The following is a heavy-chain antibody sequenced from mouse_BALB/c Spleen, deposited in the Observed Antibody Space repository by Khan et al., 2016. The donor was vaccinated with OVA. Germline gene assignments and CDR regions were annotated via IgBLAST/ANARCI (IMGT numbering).Heavy chain of an antibody. CDR1: GYSFTTYY. D-gene: IGHD3-3*01. Sequence: VQLQQSGPELMKPGASVKISCKASGYSFTTYYMHWVKQSHGKSLEWIGYIDPSNGGNDYNQKFKGKATLTVDKSSSTAYMHLSSLTSEDSAVYYCAMGTFDYWGQGTLVTVSA. CDR3: AMGTFDY. J-gene: IGHJ3*01. CDR2: IDPSNGGN. V-gene: IGHV1-34*01.